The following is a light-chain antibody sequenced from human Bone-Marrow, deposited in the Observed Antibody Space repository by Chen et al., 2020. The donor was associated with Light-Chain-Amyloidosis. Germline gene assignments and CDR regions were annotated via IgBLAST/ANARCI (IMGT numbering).Light chain of an antibody. Sequence: EIVLTQSPGTLSLSPGEGANLSCRASQTSSSNYLTWYQQKFGQAPRLLIYGSSSRATGIPDRFTGSGSGTAFTLTINRLEPEDFAMYSCQQYGTSPLTFGGGTKVEIK. V-gene: IGKV3-20*01. CDR3: QQYGTSPLT. J-gene: IGKJ4*01. CDR1: QTSSSNY. CDR2: GSS.